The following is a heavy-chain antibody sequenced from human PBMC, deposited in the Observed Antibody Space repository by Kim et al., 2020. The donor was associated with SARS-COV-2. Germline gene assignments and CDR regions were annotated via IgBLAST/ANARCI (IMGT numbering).Heavy chain of an antibody. CDR2: TSKDENNK. J-gene: IGHJ4*02. D-gene: IGHD2-8*01. Sequence: GGSLRLSCAASGFTFTNYAMHWVRQAPGKGPEWVAVTSKDENNKYYADSVKGRFTISRDNSKNTLFLQMASFRLEDTAVYYCAKGVCTGGPMCAWDCYLADWGQGTLVTVSS. CDR3: AKGVCTGGPMCAWDCYLAD. V-gene: IGHV3-30*18. CDR1: GFTFTNYA.